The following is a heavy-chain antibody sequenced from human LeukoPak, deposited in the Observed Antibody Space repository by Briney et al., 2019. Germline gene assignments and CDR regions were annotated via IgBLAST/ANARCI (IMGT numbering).Heavy chain of an antibody. CDR3: ATVYDFWSGPGFDY. Sequence: GGSLRLSCAASGFTFSSYAMSWVRQAPGKGLEWGSAISGSGGSTYYADSGKGRFTIFRDNSKNPLYLQMNSLRAEDTAVYYCATVYDFWSGPGFDYWGQGTLVTISS. CDR2: ISGSGGST. CDR1: GFTFSSYA. J-gene: IGHJ4*02. D-gene: IGHD3-3*01. V-gene: IGHV3-23*01.